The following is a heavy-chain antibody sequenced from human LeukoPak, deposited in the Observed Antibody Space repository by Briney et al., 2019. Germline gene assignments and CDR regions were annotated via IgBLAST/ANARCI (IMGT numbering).Heavy chain of an antibody. CDR1: GFTVSSSY. J-gene: IGHJ4*02. CDR2: ISSNGGST. D-gene: IGHD5-24*01. CDR3: ARGVSEMATINNYYFDY. Sequence: PGGSLRLSCAASGFTVSSSYISWVRQAPGKGLEYVSAISSNGGSTYYADSVKGRFTISRDNSKNTLYLQMGSLRAEDMAVYYCARGVSEMATINNYYFDYWGQGTLVTVSS. V-gene: IGHV3-64*02.